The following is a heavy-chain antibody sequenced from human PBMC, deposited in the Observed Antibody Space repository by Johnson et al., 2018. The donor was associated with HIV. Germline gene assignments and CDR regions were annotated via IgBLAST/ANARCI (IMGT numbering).Heavy chain of an antibody. CDR3: YCTDRVGAGSESKGTFDA. J-gene: IGHJ3*01. D-gene: IGHD3-10*01. V-gene: IGHV3-30*04. CDR1: GFTFSSYA. Sequence: VQLVESGGGVVQPGRSLRLSCAASGFTFSSYAMHWVRQAPGKGPEWVAGISYDGSNKYYADSVKGRFTISRDNSKNTLYLQMTSLRQDDTAVYSCYCTDRVGAGSESKGTFDAWGQGTMVTVSS. CDR2: ISYDGSNK.